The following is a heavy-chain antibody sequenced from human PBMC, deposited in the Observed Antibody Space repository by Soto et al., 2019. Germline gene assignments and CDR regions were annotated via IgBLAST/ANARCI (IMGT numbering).Heavy chain of an antibody. Sequence: QVQLVESGGGVVQPGRSLRLSCAASGFSFSSYGMHWVRQAPGKGLEWVAVIWYDGSNKYYGDSVKGRFTISRDNSKNTLYLQMNSLRAEDMAVYYCARSPPGVAGRYYFDYWGQGTLITVSS. J-gene: IGHJ4*02. V-gene: IGHV3-33*01. CDR3: ARSPPGVAGRYYFDY. D-gene: IGHD6-6*01. CDR2: IWYDGSNK. CDR1: GFSFSSYG.